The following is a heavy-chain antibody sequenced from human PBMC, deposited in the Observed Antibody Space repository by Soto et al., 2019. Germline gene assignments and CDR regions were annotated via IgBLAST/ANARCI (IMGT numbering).Heavy chain of an antibody. Sequence: QVRLQESGPGLVKPSETLSLTCTVSGASVSSDSYSWAWIRQPPGKGLEWIGCFYFTGSTKTNPSRQSRGSISVDESKNQMSLKLNSVTAADTAVYYCAKAPRFYGMDVWGQGTTVTVSS. CDR3: AKAPRFYGMDV. V-gene: IGHV4-61*01. J-gene: IGHJ6*02. CDR2: FYFTGST. CDR1: GASVSSDSYS.